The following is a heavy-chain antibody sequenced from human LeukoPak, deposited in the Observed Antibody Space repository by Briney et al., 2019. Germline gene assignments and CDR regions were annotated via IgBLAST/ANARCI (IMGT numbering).Heavy chain of an antibody. D-gene: IGHD3-3*01. CDR3: ARGGDLYDFWSGYYNP. CDR1: GYTFTSYD. CDR2: MNPNSGNT. V-gene: IGHV1-8*03. Sequence: GASVKVSCKASGYTFTSYDVNWVRQATGQGLEWMGWMNPNSGNTGYAQKFQGRVTITWNTSISTAYMELSSLRSEDTAVYYCARGGDLYDFWSGYYNPWGQGTLVTVSS. J-gene: IGHJ5*02.